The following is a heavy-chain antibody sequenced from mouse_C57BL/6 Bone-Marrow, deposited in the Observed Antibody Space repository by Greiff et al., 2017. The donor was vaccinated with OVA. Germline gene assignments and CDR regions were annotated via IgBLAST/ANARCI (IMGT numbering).Heavy chain of an antibody. J-gene: IGHJ3*01. CDR2: ILPGSGST. CDR3: AVLLTDAWLAY. V-gene: IGHV1-9*01. D-gene: IGHD4-1*01. CDR1: GYTFTGYW. Sequence: VQLQQSGAELMKPGASVKLSCKATGYTFTGYWIEWVKQRPGHGLEWIGEILPGSGSTNYNEKFKGKATFTADTSSNTANMQLISLTTEDSAIYYCAVLLTDAWLAYWGQGTLVTVSA.